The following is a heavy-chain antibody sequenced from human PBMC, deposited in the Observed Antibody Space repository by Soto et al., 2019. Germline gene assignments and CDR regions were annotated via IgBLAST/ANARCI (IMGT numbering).Heavy chain of an antibody. CDR2: IIPIFGTA. D-gene: IGHD6-13*01. CDR3: ARIAYSSSWSPKEYYYYGMDV. Sequence: GASVKVSCKASGGTFSSYAISWVRQAPGQGLEWMGGIIPIFGTATYAQKFQGRVTITADKSTSTAYMELSSLRSEDTAVYYCARIAYSSSWSPKEYYYYGMDVWGQGTTVTVSS. CDR1: GGTFSSYA. J-gene: IGHJ6*02. V-gene: IGHV1-69*06.